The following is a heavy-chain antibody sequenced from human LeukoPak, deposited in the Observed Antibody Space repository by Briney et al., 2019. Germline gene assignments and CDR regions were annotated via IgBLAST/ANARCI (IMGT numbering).Heavy chain of an antibody. D-gene: IGHD4-11*01. CDR2: TWFDGSNK. V-gene: IGHV3-33*06. J-gene: IGHJ4*02. CDR1: GFTFNSYG. CDR3: AKKGDYKNYDY. Sequence: GGSLRLSCAASGFTFNSYGMHWVRQAPGKGLEWVSLTWFDGSNKFYGDSVKGRFTISRDNSKNTVYLQMDNLRAEDTAMYFCAKKGDYKNYDYWGQGALVIVSS.